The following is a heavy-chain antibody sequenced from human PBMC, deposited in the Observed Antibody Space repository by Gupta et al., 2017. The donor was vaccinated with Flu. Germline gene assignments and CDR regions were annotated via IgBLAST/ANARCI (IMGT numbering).Heavy chain of an antibody. J-gene: IGHJ6*02. Sequence: QVQLQQWGAGLLKPSETLSLTCAVYGGSFSGYYWSWIRQPPGKGLEWIGEINHSGSTNYNPSLKSRVTISVDTSKNQFSLKLSSVTAADTAVYYCARGNGSAPRVLRYYYYGMDVWGQGTTVTVSS. CDR3: ARGNGSAPRVLRYYYYGMDV. CDR2: INHSGST. D-gene: IGHD2-8*01. CDR1: GGSFSGYY. V-gene: IGHV4-34*01.